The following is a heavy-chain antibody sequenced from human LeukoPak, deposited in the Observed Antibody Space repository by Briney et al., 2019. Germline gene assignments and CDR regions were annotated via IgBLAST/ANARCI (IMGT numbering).Heavy chain of an antibody. D-gene: IGHD3-3*01. J-gene: IGHJ4*02. Sequence: SETLSRTCTVSGGSISSSSYYWGWIRQPPGKGLEWIVRIYYSGSTYYDPSLKSRVTISVDTSKNQFSLKLSSGTAADTAVYYCARQTYDFWSGYPSPFDYWGQGTLVTVSS. CDR3: ARQTYDFWSGYPSPFDY. CDR1: GGSISSSSYY. V-gene: IGHV4-39*01. CDR2: IYYSGST.